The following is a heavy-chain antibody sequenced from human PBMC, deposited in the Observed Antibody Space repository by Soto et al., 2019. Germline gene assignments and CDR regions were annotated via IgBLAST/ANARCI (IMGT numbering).Heavy chain of an antibody. D-gene: IGHD3-10*01. J-gene: IGHJ4*02. V-gene: IGHV1-8*01. CDR1: GYTFTSYD. CDR3: LITMVRGVMGYFDY. CDR2: MNPNSGNT. Sequence: ASVKVSCKASGYTFTSYDINWVRQATGQGLEWTGWMNPNSGNTGYAQKFQGRVTMTRNTSISTAYMELSSLRSEDTAVYYCLITMVRGVMGYFDYWGQGTLVTVSS.